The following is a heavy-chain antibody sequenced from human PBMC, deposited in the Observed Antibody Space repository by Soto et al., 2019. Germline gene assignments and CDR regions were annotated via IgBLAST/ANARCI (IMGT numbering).Heavy chain of an antibody. CDR3: ARVLGYSYGDAFDI. CDR1: GGSISRGGYS. V-gene: IGHV4-30-2*01. D-gene: IGHD5-18*01. J-gene: IGHJ3*02. Sequence: PSETLSHTCAVSGGSISRGGYSWSWIRHQTGKGLEWIGYIYHSGSTYYTPSLKSRVTISVDRSKNQFSLKLSSVTAADTAVYYCARVLGYSYGDAFDIWGQGTMVTVSS. CDR2: IYHSGST.